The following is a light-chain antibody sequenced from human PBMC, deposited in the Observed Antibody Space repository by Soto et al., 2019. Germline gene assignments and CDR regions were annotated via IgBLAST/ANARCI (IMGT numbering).Light chain of an antibody. CDR1: QSVSSSY. CDR3: QQYGSSTWT. V-gene: IGKV3-20*01. CDR2: CAS. Sequence: EIVLTQSPGTLSLSPGERATLSCRASQSVSSSYLAWYQQKPGQSPRLLIYCASSRATGIPDRFSGSGSGTDFTLTISRLEPEDFAVYYCQQYGSSTWTFGQGTKVDI. J-gene: IGKJ1*01.